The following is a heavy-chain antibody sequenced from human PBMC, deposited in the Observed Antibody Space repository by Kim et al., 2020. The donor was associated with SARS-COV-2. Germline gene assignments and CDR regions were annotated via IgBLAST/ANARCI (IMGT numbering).Heavy chain of an antibody. J-gene: IGHJ4*02. CDR1: GYSFTSYW. Sequence: GESLKISCKGSGYSFTSYWISWVRQMPGKGLEWMGRIDPSDSYTNYSPSFQGHVTISADKSISTAYLQWSSLKASDTAMYYCARRSRASVVVPAAIFDYWGQGTLVTVSS. V-gene: IGHV5-10-1*01. D-gene: IGHD2-2*01. CDR2: IDPSDSYT. CDR3: ARRSRASVVVPAAIFDY.